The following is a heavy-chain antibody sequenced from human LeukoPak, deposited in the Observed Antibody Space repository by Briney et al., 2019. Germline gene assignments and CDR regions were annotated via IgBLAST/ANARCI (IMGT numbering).Heavy chain of an antibody. CDR2: IYYSGST. J-gene: IGHJ4*02. V-gene: IGHV4-59*08. Sequence: SETLSLTCTVSGGSISSYYSSWIRQPPGKGLEWIGYIYYSGSTNYNPSLKSRVTISVDTSKNQFSLKLSSVTAADTAVYYCARHEVGDYAFDYWGQGTLVTVSS. CDR3: ARHEVGDYAFDY. CDR1: GGSISSYY. D-gene: IGHD4-17*01.